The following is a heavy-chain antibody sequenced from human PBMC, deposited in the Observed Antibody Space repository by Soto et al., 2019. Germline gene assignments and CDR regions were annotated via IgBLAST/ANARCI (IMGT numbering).Heavy chain of an antibody. Sequence: ASVKVSCKASGYTFTNYDINWVRQATGQGLEWMGWMNPNSGNTGYAQNFQGRVTMTRDASIGTAYMELSSLRSEDTAVYYCARGPNVNSLFDYWGQGTLVTGSS. V-gene: IGHV1-8*01. CDR3: ARGPNVNSLFDY. CDR2: MNPNSGNT. CDR1: GYTFTNYD. D-gene: IGHD2-21*01. J-gene: IGHJ4*02.